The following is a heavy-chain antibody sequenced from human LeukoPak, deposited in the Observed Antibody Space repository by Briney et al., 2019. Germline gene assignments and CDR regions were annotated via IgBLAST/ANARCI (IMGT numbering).Heavy chain of an antibody. Sequence: PSETLSLTCNVSGGSISNYYWNWIRQPAGKGLEWIGRFYARGNTNYNPSLKSRVTMSVDTSKNQFSLKLSSVTAADTAVYYCAMAMVRGLTSWFDPWGQGILVTVSS. CDR2: FYARGNT. V-gene: IGHV4-4*07. CDR3: AMAMVRGLTSWFDP. D-gene: IGHD3-10*01. J-gene: IGHJ5*02. CDR1: GGSISNYY.